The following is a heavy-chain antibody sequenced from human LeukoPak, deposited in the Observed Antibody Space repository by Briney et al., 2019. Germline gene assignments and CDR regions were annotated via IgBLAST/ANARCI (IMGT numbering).Heavy chain of an antibody. CDR3: WTGPNLYYYYMDV. V-gene: IGHV3-73*01. D-gene: IGHD3/OR15-3a*01. Sequence: GGSLRLSCAASGVTFSGSAMHWVRQASGKGLEWVGRIRCKANSYATAYAASVKGRFTISRDDSKTTAYLQMNSLKTEDTAVYYSWTGPNLYYYYMDVWGKGTTVTVSS. CDR2: IRCKANSYAT. J-gene: IGHJ6*03. CDR1: GVTFSGSA.